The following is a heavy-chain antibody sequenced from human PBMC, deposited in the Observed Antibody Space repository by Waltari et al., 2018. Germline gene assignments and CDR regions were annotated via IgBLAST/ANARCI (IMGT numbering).Heavy chain of an antibody. V-gene: IGHV5-51*01. Sequence: EVQLVQSGPEMKKPGESLKISCKGSGYSFAIHWIGWVRQMPGKGLEWIGIIYPDDSSVAYSPSFEGQVTISVDKSITTTYLQWTSLKASDTAVYYCARQKRISGWAEYWGQGTPVTVSS. CDR3: ARQKRISGWAEY. D-gene: IGHD6-19*01. CDR2: IYPDDSSV. CDR1: GYSFAIHW. J-gene: IGHJ4*02.